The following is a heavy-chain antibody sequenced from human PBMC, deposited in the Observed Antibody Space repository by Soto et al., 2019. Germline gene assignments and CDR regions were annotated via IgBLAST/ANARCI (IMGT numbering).Heavy chain of an antibody. CDR3: AKESMPEHYGDTLFDY. CDR1: GSSFRSYA. Sequence: QLLESGGGLIQPGGSLRLSCEASGSSFRSYALSWVRQAPGKGLEWVSTFSAGGRAYYADSVKGRFTIAKDTSKNTLILQARSLRAEDTAVYYCAKESMPEHYGDTLFDYWGQGTRVTVSS. J-gene: IGHJ4*02. V-gene: IGHV3-23*01. D-gene: IGHD4-17*01. CDR2: FSAGGRA.